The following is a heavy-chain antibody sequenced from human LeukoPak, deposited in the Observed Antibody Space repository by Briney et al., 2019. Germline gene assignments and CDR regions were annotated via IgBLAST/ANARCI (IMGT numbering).Heavy chain of an antibody. CDR1: GGSISSYY. J-gene: IGHJ3*02. CDR2: IYYSGST. D-gene: IGHD3-3*01. CDR3: ARGRFLDAFDI. V-gene: IGHV4-59*01. Sequence: SETLSLTCTVSGGSISSYYWSWIRQPPGKGLVWIGYIYYSGSTKCKPSLKSRVTISVDTSKNQFSLKLSSVTAADTAVYYCARGRFLDAFDIWGQGTMVTVSS.